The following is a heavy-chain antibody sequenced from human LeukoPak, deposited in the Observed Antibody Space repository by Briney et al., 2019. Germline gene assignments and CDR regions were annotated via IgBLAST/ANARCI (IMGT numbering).Heavy chain of an antibody. CDR2: FDPEDGET. CDR3: ATPYRYSSSRNDAFDI. J-gene: IGHJ3*02. D-gene: IGHD6-13*01. V-gene: IGHV1-24*01. Sequence: ASVKVSCKVSGYTLTELSMHWVRQAPGKGLEWMGGFDPEDGETIYAQKFQGRVTMTEDTSTDTAYMELSSLRSEDTAVYYCATPYRYSSSRNDAFDIWGQGTMVTVSS. CDR1: GYTLTELS.